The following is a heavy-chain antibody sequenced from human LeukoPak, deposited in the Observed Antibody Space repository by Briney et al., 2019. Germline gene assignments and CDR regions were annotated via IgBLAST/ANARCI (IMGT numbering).Heavy chain of an antibody. CDR3: ASTEAYDYVWGSYRFSY. J-gene: IGHJ4*02. CDR1: GFTVSSKY. D-gene: IGHD3-16*02. Sequence: GGSLRLSCAASGFTVSSKYINWVRQAPGKGLEWVSLIYGSTSADYADSVKGRFTISRDNSMNTVYLQMNSLRAEDTAIYYCASTEAYDYVWGSYRFSYWGQGTLVTVSS. V-gene: IGHV3-66*01. CDR2: IYGSTSA.